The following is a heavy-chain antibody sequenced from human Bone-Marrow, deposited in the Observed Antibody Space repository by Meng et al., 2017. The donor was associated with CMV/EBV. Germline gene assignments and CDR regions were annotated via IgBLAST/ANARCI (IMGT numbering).Heavy chain of an antibody. CDR2: MNPNSGNA. J-gene: IGHJ5*02. V-gene: IGHV1-8*01. Sequence: ASVNVSCKASGYTFTSYDINWVRQASGQGLEWLGWMNPNSGNAGYAQKFQGRVTMTRDTSISTAYMELTSLTSEDTAVYFCVRLAVRGVIGPWGQGTLVTVSS. CDR3: VRLAVRGVIGP. D-gene: IGHD3-10*01. CDR1: GYTFTSYD.